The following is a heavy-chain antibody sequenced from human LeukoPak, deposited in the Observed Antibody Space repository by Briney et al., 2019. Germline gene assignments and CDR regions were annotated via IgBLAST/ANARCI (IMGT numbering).Heavy chain of an antibody. CDR1: GGSISSASYY. J-gene: IGHJ6*03. V-gene: IGHV4-61*02. Sequence: SQTLSLTCSVSGGSISSASYYWSWIRQPAGKGLEWIGRTFTTGSTKYNPSLKSRVTMSLDTSKNQFSPRLSSVTAADTAVYYCARSQEGYFDSWSGYHYYYYMDVWGKGTTVTVSS. D-gene: IGHD3-3*01. CDR2: TFTTGST. CDR3: ARSQEGYFDSWSGYHYYYYMDV.